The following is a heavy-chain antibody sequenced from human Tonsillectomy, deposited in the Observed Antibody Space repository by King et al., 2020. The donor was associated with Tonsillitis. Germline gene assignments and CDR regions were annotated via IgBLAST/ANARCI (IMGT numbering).Heavy chain of an antibody. CDR1: GGSVSSGSYY. Sequence: QLQESGPGLVKPSETLSLTCTVSGGSVSSGSYYWSWIRQPPGKGLEWIGYIYYSGSTNYNPSLKSRVTISVDTSKSQFSLKLSSVTAADTARYYCERADPYDNSGYYYGEYFDYGRQGTLVTVSS. J-gene: IGHJ4*02. V-gene: IGHV4-61*01. D-gene: IGHD3-22*01. CDR2: IYYSGST. CDR3: ERADPYDNSGYYYGEYFDY.